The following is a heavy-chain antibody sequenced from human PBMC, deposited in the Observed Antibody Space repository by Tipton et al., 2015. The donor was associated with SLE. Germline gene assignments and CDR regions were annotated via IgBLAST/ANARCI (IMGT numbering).Heavy chain of an antibody. CDR2: IKQDGSET. CDR3: TRTYYYDSGTFLYFES. D-gene: IGHD3-22*01. CDR1: GFTFNNYW. V-gene: IGHV3-7*01. Sequence: SLRLSCAASGFTFNNYWLSWVRQAPGKGLEWVANIKQDGSETYYVDSVEGRFTISRDNVRNSLYLQMNSLRAEDTAVYYCTRTYYYDSGTFLYFESWGPGALVTVAS. J-gene: IGHJ4*02.